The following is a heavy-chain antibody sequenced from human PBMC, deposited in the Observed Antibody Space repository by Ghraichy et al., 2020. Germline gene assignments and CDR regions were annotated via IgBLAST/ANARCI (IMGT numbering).Heavy chain of an antibody. CDR3: AKDVGYSYGYSHYYYGMDV. CDR1: GFTFDDYA. J-gene: IGHJ6*02. D-gene: IGHD5-18*01. CDR2: ISWNSGSI. Sequence: GGSLRLSCAASGFTFDDYAMHWVRQAPGKGLEWVSGISWNSGSIGYADSVKGRFTISRDNAKNSLYLQMNSLRAEDTALYYCAKDVGYSYGYSHYYYGMDVWGQGTTVTVSS. V-gene: IGHV3-9*01.